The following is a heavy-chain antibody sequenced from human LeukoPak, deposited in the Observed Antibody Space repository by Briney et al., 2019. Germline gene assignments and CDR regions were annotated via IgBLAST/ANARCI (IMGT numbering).Heavy chain of an antibody. V-gene: IGHV1-2*02. J-gene: IGHJ4*02. CDR1: GYTFSGYY. Sequence: GSVKVSCKASGYTFSGYYMQWVRQAPGQALEWMGWITPDSGGTDYAEKFQGRVTMTRDTSISTVYMELTRLRSDDTAVYYCARGYRAGDMTIFAHWGQGTLVTVSS. D-gene: IGHD3-3*01. CDR2: ITPDSGGT. CDR3: ARGYRAGDMTIFAH.